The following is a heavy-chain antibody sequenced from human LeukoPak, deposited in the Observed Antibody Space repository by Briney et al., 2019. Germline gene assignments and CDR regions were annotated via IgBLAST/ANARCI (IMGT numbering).Heavy chain of an antibody. V-gene: IGHV4-59*01. CDR3: ARWRSGLDS. CDR1: GGSISSSY. Sequence: SETLSLTCTVSGGSISSSYWSWIRQPRGKALEWIGYIYYSGSTNYNPSLKSRVTISVDTSKNQFSLRLSSVTAADTAVYYCARWRSGLDSWGQGTLVTVSS. J-gene: IGHJ4*02. CDR2: IYYSGST.